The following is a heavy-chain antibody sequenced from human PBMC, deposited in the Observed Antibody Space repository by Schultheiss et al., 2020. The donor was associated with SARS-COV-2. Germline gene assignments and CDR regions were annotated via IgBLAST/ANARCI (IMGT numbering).Heavy chain of an antibody. Sequence: SETLSLTCAVYGGSFSGYYWSCIRQPPGKGLEWIGSIFYSGSTYYNPSLKSRVTISVDTSKNQFSLKLNSVTAADTAVYYCAREDRSSSGNNWFDPWGQGTLVTVSS. D-gene: IGHD6-13*01. CDR2: IFYSGST. V-gene: IGHV4-34*11. CDR1: GGSFSGYY. CDR3: AREDRSSSGNNWFDP. J-gene: IGHJ5*02.